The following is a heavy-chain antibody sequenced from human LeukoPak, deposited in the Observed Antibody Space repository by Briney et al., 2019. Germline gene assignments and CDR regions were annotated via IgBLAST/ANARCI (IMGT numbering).Heavy chain of an antibody. CDR3: ARGLFGYSSGWEEIDY. Sequence: GASVKVSCKASGYTFTSYDVNWVRQATGQGLEWMGWMNPNSGNTGYAQKFQGRVTMTRNTSISTAYMELSSLRSEDTAVYYCARGLFGYSSGWEEIDYWGQGTLVTVSS. CDR2: MNPNSGNT. V-gene: IGHV1-8*01. D-gene: IGHD6-19*01. J-gene: IGHJ4*02. CDR1: GYTFTSYD.